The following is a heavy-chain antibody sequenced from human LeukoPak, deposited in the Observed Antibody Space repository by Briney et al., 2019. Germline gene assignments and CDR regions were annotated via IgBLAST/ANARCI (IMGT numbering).Heavy chain of an antibody. Sequence: PGGSLRLSCAASGISVSSNYMNWVRQAPGKGLEWVSVIYSGGSTYYADSVKGRFTISRDNSKNTLFLQMNSLRAEDTAVYYCARSNYYDSRSWGFDIWGQGTMVTVSS. CDR3: ARSNYYDSRSWGFDI. CDR1: GISVSSNY. J-gene: IGHJ3*02. D-gene: IGHD3-22*01. V-gene: IGHV3-53*05. CDR2: IYSGGST.